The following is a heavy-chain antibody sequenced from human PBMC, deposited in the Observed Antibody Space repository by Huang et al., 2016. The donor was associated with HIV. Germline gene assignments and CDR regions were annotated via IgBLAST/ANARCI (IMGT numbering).Heavy chain of an antibody. V-gene: IGHV1-3*01. CDR3: ARDKEAGTPFFDP. CDR2: INGDGLT. D-gene: IGHD6-19*01. J-gene: IGHJ5*02. CDR1: GFNFLTYA. Sequence: QVQLVQSGAEVEKPGASVNLSCKGSGFNFLTYALHWGRQAPGQRLEWMGWINGDGLTKYSQKCQGRVTMTRDRSASTVDVDFKSLTYEDTAVYYCARDKEAGTPFFDPWGQGTLVTVSS.